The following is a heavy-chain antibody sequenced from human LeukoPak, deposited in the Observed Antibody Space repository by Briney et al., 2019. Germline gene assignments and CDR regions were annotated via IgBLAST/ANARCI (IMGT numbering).Heavy chain of an antibody. Sequence: SETLSLTCTVSGGSISSYYWSWIRQPAGEGLEWIGRIYTSGSTNYNPSLKSRVTMSVDTSKNQFSLKLSSVTAADTAVYYCARDLIDYDFWSGSNWFDPWGQGTLVTVSS. J-gene: IGHJ5*02. CDR2: IYTSGST. D-gene: IGHD3-3*01. CDR3: ARDLIDYDFWSGSNWFDP. V-gene: IGHV4-4*07. CDR1: GGSISSYY.